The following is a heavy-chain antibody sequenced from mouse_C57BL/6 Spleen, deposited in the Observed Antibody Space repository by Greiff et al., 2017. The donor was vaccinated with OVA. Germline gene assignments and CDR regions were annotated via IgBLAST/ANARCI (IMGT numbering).Heavy chain of an antibody. J-gene: IGHJ4*01. CDR3: VTVVAVDYAMDY. V-gene: IGHV14-3*01. Sequence: VQLQQSVAELVRPGASVKLSCTASGFTIKNTYMHWVKQRPEQGLEWIGRIDPANGNTKYAPQFQGKATITADTSTNTAYLQLSSLTAEDTAIYSCVTVVAVDYAMDYWGQGTSVTVSS. CDR1: GFTIKNTY. D-gene: IGHD1-1*01. CDR2: IDPANGNT.